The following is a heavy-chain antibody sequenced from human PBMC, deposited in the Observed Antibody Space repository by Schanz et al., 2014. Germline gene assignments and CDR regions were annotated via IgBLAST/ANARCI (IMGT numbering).Heavy chain of an antibody. CDR2: IYSDGRT. CDR3: AKRCSSTSCSHGAFDI. V-gene: IGHV3-53*01. D-gene: IGHD2-2*01. CDR1: GFTVTSNY. J-gene: IGHJ3*02. Sequence: EMQLVESGGGLIQPGGSLRLSCAASGFTVTSNYMSWVRQAPGKGLEWVSVIYSDGRTYYGDSVKGRFTISRDNSKNTLYLQMKSLRDEDTAMYYCAKRCSSTSCSHGAFDIWGQGTMVTVSS.